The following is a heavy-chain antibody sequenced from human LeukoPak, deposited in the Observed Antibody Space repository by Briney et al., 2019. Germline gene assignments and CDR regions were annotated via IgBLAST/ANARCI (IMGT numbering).Heavy chain of an antibody. J-gene: IGHJ5*02. V-gene: IGHV3-53*01. CDR1: GFTVSSNY. Sequence: GGSLRLSCAASGFTVSSNYMSWVRQAPGEGLEWVSVIYSGGSTYYADSVKGRFTISRDNSKNTLYLQMNSLRAEDTAVYYCPSLSAGWFAPWGQGTLVTVSS. D-gene: IGHD6-19*01. CDR2: IYSGGST. CDR3: PSLSAGWFAP.